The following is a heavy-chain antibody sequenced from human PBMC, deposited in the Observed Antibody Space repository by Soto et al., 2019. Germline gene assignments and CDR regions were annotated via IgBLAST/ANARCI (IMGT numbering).Heavy chain of an antibody. J-gene: IGHJ6*03. Sequence: SETLSLTCAVYGGSFSGYYWSWIRQPPGKGLEWIGEINHSGSTNYNPSLKSRVTISVDTSKNQFSLKLSSVTAADTAVYYCARGVPYSSSWYRLPPYYYYYYMDVWGKGTTVTVSS. CDR1: GGSFSGYY. D-gene: IGHD6-13*01. CDR3: ARGVPYSSSWYRLPPYYYYYYMDV. CDR2: INHSGST. V-gene: IGHV4-34*01.